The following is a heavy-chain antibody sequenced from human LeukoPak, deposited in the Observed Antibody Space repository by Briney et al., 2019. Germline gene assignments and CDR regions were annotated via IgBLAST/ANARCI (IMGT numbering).Heavy chain of an antibody. CDR2: ISAYNGNT. V-gene: IGHV1-18*01. Sequence: ASVKVSCKASGYTFTSYGISWVRQAPGQGLEWMGWISAYNGNTNYAQKLQGRVTMTTDTSTSTAYTDLRSLRSDDTAVYYCARTYYYDSSGYYYGGGNWFDPWGQGTLVTVSS. CDR3: ARTYYYDSSGYYYGGGNWFDP. D-gene: IGHD3-22*01. J-gene: IGHJ5*02. CDR1: GYTFTSYG.